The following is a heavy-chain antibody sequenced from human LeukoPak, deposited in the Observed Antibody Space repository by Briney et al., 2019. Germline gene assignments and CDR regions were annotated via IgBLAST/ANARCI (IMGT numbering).Heavy chain of an antibody. CDR2: LSVSGGST. Sequence: GGTLSLYCAASGFTMSSYAMSWVRQAPGKGLEWVSALSVSGGSTYYEDYVKGRFTITRDNSKNTLYLKMNSLRAEDTAVYYCAKGGLSSSWYGYYFDYWGQGALVTVSS. J-gene: IGHJ4*02. CDR3: AKGGLSSSWYGYYFDY. D-gene: IGHD6-13*01. V-gene: IGHV3-23*01. CDR1: GFTMSSYA.